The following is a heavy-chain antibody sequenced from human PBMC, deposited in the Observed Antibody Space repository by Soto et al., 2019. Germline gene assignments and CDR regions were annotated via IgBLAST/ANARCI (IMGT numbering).Heavy chain of an antibody. CDR3: ARGGSHAWEVLQI. D-gene: IGHD1-26*01. CDR2: IDHSGST. Sequence: QVQLQQWGAGLLKPSETLSLTCAVYGGSLSGYYWSWICQPPGKGLEWIGEIDHSGSTNYKPSLKSRVTISKDTSKNQFSLNLNSVTAADTAVYYCARGGSHAWEVLQIWGQGTLVTVSS. V-gene: IGHV4-34*01. J-gene: IGHJ4*02. CDR1: GGSLSGYY.